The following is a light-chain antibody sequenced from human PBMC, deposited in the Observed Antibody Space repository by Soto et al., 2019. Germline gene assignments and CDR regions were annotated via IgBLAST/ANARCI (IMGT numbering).Light chain of an antibody. CDR3: QQSYTTPVT. Sequence: DLQMTQSPSSLSASVGDRVTIICRASQSISRCLNWYQQKPGKAPKLLIYAASSLQGGVPSRFSGSGSGTDFTLTISSLQPEDFATYYCQQSYTTPVTFGQGTRVEI. CDR2: AAS. CDR1: QSISRC. V-gene: IGKV1-39*01. J-gene: IGKJ1*01.